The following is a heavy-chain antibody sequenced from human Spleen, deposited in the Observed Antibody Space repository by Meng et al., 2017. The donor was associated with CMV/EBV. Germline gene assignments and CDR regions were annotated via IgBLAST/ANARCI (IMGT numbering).Heavy chain of an antibody. V-gene: IGHV3-23*01. CDR3: ARACGDYPNWFDP. CDR2: ISGSGGST. J-gene: IGHJ5*02. D-gene: IGHD4-17*01. CDR1: GFTFSSYA. Sequence: EVQLLEAGGGLVQPGGSLRLSCAASGFTFSSYAMNWVRQAPGKGLEWVSGISGSGGSTYYADSVKGRFTISRDNSKNTLYLQMNSLRAEDTALYHCARACGDYPNWFDPWGQGTLVTVSS.